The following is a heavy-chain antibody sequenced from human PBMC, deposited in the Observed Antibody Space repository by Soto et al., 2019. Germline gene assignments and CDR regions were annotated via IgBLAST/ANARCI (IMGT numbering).Heavy chain of an antibody. J-gene: IGHJ5*02. D-gene: IGHD2-21*02. CDR2: ISSSGST. CDR1: GDSIGGVGY. Sequence: SETLSLTCTVSGDSIGGVGYWSWIRQFPGRGLEWIGCISSSGSTYYNPALNNRISLSLDTSQNQLSLKLLSVTAADTAIYYRARSGVTGIVIPSHWFDPWGQGTLVTVSS. V-gene: IGHV4-31*03. CDR3: ARSGVTGIVIPSHWFDP.